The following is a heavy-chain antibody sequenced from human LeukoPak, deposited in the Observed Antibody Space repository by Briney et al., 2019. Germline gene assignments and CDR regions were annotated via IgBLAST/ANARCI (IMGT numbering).Heavy chain of an antibody. CDR3: ARASYSYDINGWVPFDY. Sequence: SETLSLTCTVSGGSISSYYWSWIRQPAGKGLEWIGRIYTSGSTNYNPSLKSRVTVSGDTSKNQFSLRLSSVTAADTAVYYCARASYSYDINGWVPFDYWGQGTLVTVSS. CDR1: GGSISSYY. J-gene: IGHJ4*02. CDR2: IYTSGST. D-gene: IGHD3-22*01. V-gene: IGHV4-4*07.